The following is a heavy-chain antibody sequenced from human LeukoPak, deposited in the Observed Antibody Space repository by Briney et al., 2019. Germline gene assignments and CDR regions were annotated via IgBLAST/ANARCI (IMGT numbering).Heavy chain of an antibody. CDR2: IYYSGST. D-gene: IGHD3-22*01. V-gene: IGHV4-59*01. CDR3: ARDFQDPYYYDSSGYKADAFDI. J-gene: IGHJ3*02. Sequence: SETLSLTCTVSGGSISSYYWSWIRQPPGRGLEWIGYIYYSGSTNYNPSLKSRVTISVDTSKNQFSLKLSSVTAADTAVYYCARDFQDPYYYDSSGYKADAFDIWGQGTMVTVSS. CDR1: GGSISSYY.